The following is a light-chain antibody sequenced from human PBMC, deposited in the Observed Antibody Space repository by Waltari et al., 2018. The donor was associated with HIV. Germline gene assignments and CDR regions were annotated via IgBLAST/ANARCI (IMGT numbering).Light chain of an antibody. Sequence: SSELAQDPAVSVALGQTVRITRQGDRARRYYASWYQQKPGQAPVLVIYGENNRPSGFPDRFSGSRSGNTASLTIAGAQAEDEADYYCNSRDDSGHLFFGGGTKVTVL. V-gene: IGLV3-19*01. CDR1: RARRYY. J-gene: IGLJ2*01. CDR2: GEN. CDR3: NSRDDSGHLF.